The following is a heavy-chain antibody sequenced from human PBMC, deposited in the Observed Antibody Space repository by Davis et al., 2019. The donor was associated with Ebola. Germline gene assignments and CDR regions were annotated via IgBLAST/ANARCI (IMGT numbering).Heavy chain of an antibody. CDR3: ARVSSSWYYFDY. D-gene: IGHD6-13*01. CDR1: GYTFTSYA. V-gene: IGHV1-3*01. J-gene: IGHJ4*02. CDR2: INAGNGNT. Sequence: AASVKVSCKASGYTFTSYAMHWVRQAPGQRLEWMGWINAGNGNTKYSQKFQGRVTITRDTSASTAYMELSSLRSEDTAVYYCARVSSSWYYFDYWGQGTLVTVSS.